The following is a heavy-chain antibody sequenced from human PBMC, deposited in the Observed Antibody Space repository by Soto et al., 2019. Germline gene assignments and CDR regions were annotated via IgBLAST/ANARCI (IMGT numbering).Heavy chain of an antibody. CDR3: AKNQERELPRVIDF. D-gene: IGHD1-7*01. Sequence: EVRLLESGGGLVKPGGSLRLSCATSGLTFSNYAMSWVSQAPGGVLEWVSSMSGSSSTTYYADSVRGRFTISRDRAKNTLYLEMSSLRAEDTALYYCAKNQERELPRVIDFWGQGTLVTVSS. V-gene: IGHV3-23*01. CDR2: MSGSSSTT. CDR1: GLTFSNYA. J-gene: IGHJ4*02.